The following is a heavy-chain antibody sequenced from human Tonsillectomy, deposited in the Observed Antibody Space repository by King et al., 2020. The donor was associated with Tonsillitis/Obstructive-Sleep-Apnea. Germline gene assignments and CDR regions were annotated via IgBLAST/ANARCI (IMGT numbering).Heavy chain of an antibody. Sequence: VQLVESGGGLVQPGGSLRLSCAASGFTFSSYAMSWVRQAPGKGLEWVSAISGSGGSTYYADSVKGRFTISRDNSKNTLYLQMNSLRAEDTAVYYCAKEKVSSSYYYHGMDVWGQGTTVTVSS. CDR1: GFTFSSYA. CDR2: ISGSGGST. D-gene: IGHD6-13*01. V-gene: IGHV3-23*04. CDR3: AKEKVSSSYYYHGMDV. J-gene: IGHJ6*02.